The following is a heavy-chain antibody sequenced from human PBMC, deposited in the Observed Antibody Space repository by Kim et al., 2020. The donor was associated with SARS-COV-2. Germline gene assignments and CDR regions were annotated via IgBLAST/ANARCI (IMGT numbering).Heavy chain of an antibody. V-gene: IGHV3-23*02. J-gene: IGHJ4*02. Sequence: SVTGRFTISRDSYKNMVYLQMKRLRAEDTAVYYCAKVSDSSGYYPFDYWGQGTQVTVSS. D-gene: IGHD3-22*01. CDR3: AKVSDSSGYYPFDY.